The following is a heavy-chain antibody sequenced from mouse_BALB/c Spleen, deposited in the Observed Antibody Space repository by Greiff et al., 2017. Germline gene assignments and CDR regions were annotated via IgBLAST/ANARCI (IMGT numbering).Heavy chain of an antibody. Sequence: VQLQESGAELVRPGSSVKISCKASGYAFSSYWMNWVKQRPVQGLEWIGQIYPGDGDTNYNGKFKGKATLTADKSSSTAYMQLSSLTSEDSAVYFCANLRDAMDYWGQGTSVTVSS. J-gene: IGHJ4*01. CDR2: IYPGDGDT. CDR3: ANLRDAMDY. V-gene: IGHV1-80*01. CDR1: GYAFSSYW.